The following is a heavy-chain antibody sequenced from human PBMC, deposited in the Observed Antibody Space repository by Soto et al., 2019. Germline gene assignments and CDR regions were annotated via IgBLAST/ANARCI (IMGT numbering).Heavy chain of an antibody. V-gene: IGHV1-46*01. CDR1: GYTSTNYY. Sequence: SVKVTFKASGYTSTNYYMHWVRQAPGQGLEWMGMINPSGDSATYAQKFRGRITMTRDTSTSTVYLDLSSLGSEGTAVYYRAGYYYHTSGPFDPWGQGTLVTVSS. J-gene: IGHJ5*02. CDR2: INPSGDSA. D-gene: IGHD3-22*01. CDR3: AGYYYHTSGPFDP.